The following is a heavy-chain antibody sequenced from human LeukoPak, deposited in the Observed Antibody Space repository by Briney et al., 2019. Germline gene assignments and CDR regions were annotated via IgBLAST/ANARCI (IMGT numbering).Heavy chain of an antibody. CDR2: ISYDGSNK. Sequence: RRSLRLSCAASGFTFSSYGMHWVRQAPGEGLEWVAVISYDGSNKYYADSVKGRFTISRDNSKNTLYLQMNSLRAEDTAVYYCAKDRFYYGSGSPLDYWGQGTLVTVSS. CDR3: AKDRFYYGSGSPLDY. V-gene: IGHV3-30*18. CDR1: GFTFSSYG. D-gene: IGHD3-10*01. J-gene: IGHJ4*02.